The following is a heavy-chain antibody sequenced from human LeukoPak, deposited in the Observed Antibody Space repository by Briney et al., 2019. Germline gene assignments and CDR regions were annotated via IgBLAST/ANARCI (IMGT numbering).Heavy chain of an antibody. CDR1: GFTFGDYA. V-gene: IGHV3-48*03. CDR2: ISSSGSTI. Sequence: GGSLRLSCTASGFTFGDYAMSWFRQASGKGLEWVSYISSSGSTIYYADSVKGRFTISRDNAKNSLYLQMNSLRAEDTAVYYCAELGITMIGGVWGKGTTVTISS. D-gene: IGHD3-10*02. J-gene: IGHJ6*04. CDR3: AELGITMIGGV.